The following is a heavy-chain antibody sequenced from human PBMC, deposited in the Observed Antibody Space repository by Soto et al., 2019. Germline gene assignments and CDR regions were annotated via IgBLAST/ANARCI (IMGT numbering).Heavy chain of an antibody. V-gene: IGHV3-23*01. Sequence: SLRLSCAASGFTFISYAMSWVRQTPGKGLVWVSVISGSGGTIYYADSVKGRFAISRDNFKDTLYLQMDSLRAEDTAVYYCAREGRYTSGYYHFDYWGQGTLVTVSS. D-gene: IGHD3-22*01. CDR2: ISGSGGTI. J-gene: IGHJ4*02. CDR1: GFTFISYA. CDR3: AREGRYTSGYYHFDY.